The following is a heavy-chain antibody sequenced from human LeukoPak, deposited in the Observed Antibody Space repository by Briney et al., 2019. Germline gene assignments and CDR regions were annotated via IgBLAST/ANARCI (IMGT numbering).Heavy chain of an antibody. CDR2: ISSSSSYI. CDR1: GFTFSSYW. Sequence: PGGSLRLSCAASGFTFSSYWMSWVRQAPGKGLEWVSSISSSSSYIYYADSVKGRFTISRDNAENSLYLQMNSLRAEDTAVYYCARDDYSNYRAFDIWGQGTMVTVSS. D-gene: IGHD4-11*01. CDR3: ARDDYSNYRAFDI. J-gene: IGHJ3*02. V-gene: IGHV3-21*01.